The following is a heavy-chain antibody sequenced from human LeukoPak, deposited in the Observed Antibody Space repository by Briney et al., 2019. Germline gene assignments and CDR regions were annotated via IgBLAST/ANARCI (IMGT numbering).Heavy chain of an antibody. CDR3: TKGTIWLPFDY. J-gene: IGHJ4*02. CDR2: LFSGGST. D-gene: IGHD5-18*01. CDR1: GFVFSTHY. V-gene: IGHV3-53*01. Sequence: GGSLRLSCGASGFVFSTHYMMRVRQAPGKGLEWVAILFSGGSTYYSDSVKGRFTISRDNSKNTLYLQMNSLRAEDTAVYYCTKGTIWLPFDYWGQGTLVTVSS.